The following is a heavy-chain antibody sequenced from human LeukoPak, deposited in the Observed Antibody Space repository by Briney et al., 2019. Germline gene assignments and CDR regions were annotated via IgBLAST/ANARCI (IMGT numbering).Heavy chain of an antibody. CDR3: ARARLLDFYYYYMDV. J-gene: IGHJ6*03. Sequence: PGGSLRLSCAASGFTFSSYEMNWVRQAPGKGLEWVSYISSSGSTIYYADSVKGRFTISRDNAKNSLYLQMNSLRAEDTALYYCARARLLDFYYYYMDVWGKGTTVTVSS. CDR2: ISSSGSTI. CDR1: GFTFSSYE. V-gene: IGHV3-48*03. D-gene: IGHD3-3*01.